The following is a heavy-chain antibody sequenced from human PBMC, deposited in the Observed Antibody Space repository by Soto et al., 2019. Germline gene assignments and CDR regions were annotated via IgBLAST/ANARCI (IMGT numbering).Heavy chain of an antibody. CDR2: INPNSGGT. D-gene: IGHD3-22*01. CDR1: GYTFTGYY. V-gene: IGHV1-2*02. CDR3: ARGAVRYYYDSSGSKGSYFDY. J-gene: IGHJ4*02. Sequence: SVKVSCKASGYTFTGYYMHWVRQAPGQGLEWMGWINPNSGGTNYAQKFQGRVTMTRDTSISTAYMELSRLRSDDTAVYYCARGAVRYYYDSSGSKGSYFDYWGQGTLVTVSS.